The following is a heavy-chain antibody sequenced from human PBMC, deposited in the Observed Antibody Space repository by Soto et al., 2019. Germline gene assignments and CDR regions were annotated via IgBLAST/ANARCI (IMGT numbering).Heavy chain of an antibody. V-gene: IGHV1-69*06. CDR1: GGTFNSYT. CDR3: ASWRSYSGSYCFDY. Sequence: QVPLVQSGAEVKKPGASVKVSCEASGGTFNSYTINWVRQAPGRGLEWVGQVVPMYDSENYAENFQGRVTITADKSTKTAYMELTSLRSEDTALYFCASWRSYSGSYCFDYWGQGTLVTVSS. J-gene: IGHJ4*02. D-gene: IGHD1-26*01. CDR2: VVPMYDSE.